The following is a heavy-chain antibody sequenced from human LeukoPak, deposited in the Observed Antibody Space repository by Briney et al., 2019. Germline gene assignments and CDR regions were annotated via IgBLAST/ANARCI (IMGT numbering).Heavy chain of an antibody. J-gene: IGHJ4*02. V-gene: IGHV4-59*01. CDR3: ARVTGYMIEDYFDY. CDR1: GGSISSYY. CDR2: IYYSGST. Sequence: SETLSLTCTVSGGSISSYYWSWIRQPPGKGLEWIGYIYYSGSTNYKPSLKSRVTISVETSKNQFSLKLRSVTAADTAAYYCARVTGYMIEDYFDYWGQGTLVNVSS. D-gene: IGHD3-22*01.